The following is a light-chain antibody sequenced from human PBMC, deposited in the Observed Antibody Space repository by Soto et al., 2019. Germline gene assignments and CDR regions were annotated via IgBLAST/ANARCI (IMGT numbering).Light chain of an antibody. V-gene: IGLV2-14*01. CDR1: SSDVGGYNY. J-gene: IGLJ1*01. Sequence: QSALTQPASVSGSPGQSITISCTGTSSDVGGYNYASWYQQHPGKAPKLMIYDVSNRPSGVSDRFSGSKSGDTASLTISGLRTEDEADYYCCSFAGSGTGVFGTGTKVTVL. CDR2: DVS. CDR3: CSFAGSGTGV.